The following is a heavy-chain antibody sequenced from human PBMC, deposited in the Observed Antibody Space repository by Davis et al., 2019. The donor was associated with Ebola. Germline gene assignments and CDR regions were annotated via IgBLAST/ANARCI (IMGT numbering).Heavy chain of an antibody. CDR1: GFTFSSYW. J-gene: IGHJ4*02. D-gene: IGHD6-13*01. CDR2: IKQDGSEK. V-gene: IGHV3-7*01. CDR3: ARAPGYSSPDY. Sequence: GESLKISCAASGFTFSSYWMSWVRQAPGKGLEWVANIKQDGSEKYYVDSVKGRFTISRDNAKNSLYLQMNSLRAEDTAVYYCARAPGYSSPDYWGQGTLVTVSS.